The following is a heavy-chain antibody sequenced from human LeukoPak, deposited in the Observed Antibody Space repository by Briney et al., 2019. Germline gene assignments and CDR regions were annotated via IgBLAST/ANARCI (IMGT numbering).Heavy chain of an antibody. D-gene: IGHD3-22*01. J-gene: IGHJ6*03. CDR2: IYPGDSDT. CDR3: ARLSGYHYYYYYYYMDV. Sequence: GESLKISCKGSGYSFTSYWIGWVRQMPGKGLEWMGIIYPGDSDTRYSPSFQGQVTISADKSISTAYLQWSSLKASDTAMYYRARLSGYHYYYYYYYMDVWGKGTTVTISS. V-gene: IGHV5-51*01. CDR1: GYSFTSYW.